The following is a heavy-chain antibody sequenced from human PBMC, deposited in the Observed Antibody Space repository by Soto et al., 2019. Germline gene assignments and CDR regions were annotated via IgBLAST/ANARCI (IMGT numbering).Heavy chain of an antibody. V-gene: IGHV5-51*07. D-gene: IGHD6-13*01. Sequence: GESLKISCQGSGYRFTIFWIGWVHQMPWKGLEWMGIAQPGHSDTRYSPSFQGHVSISADESTNTAYLQWSSLRASDTAMYFCARHGYSSSWYPDHWGQGTLVSVSS. CDR1: GYRFTIFW. CDR2: AQPGHSDT. J-gene: IGHJ4*02. CDR3: ARHGYSSSWYPDH.